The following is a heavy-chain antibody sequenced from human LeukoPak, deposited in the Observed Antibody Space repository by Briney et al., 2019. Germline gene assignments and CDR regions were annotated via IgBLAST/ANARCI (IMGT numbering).Heavy chain of an antibody. CDR3: ARGFLKTGFDD. CDR1: GDGVSGNVAA. J-gene: IGHJ4*02. V-gene: IGHV6-1*01. D-gene: IGHD3-9*01. Sequence: SQTLSLTCAISGDGVSGNVAAWNWIRQSPARGLEWQRRANYGSKSYNDYGLFVKSRITISPDPSKNQFSLHLNSVAPEDTAVYYCARGFLKTGFDDWGQGTLVTVSS. CDR2: ANYGSKSYN.